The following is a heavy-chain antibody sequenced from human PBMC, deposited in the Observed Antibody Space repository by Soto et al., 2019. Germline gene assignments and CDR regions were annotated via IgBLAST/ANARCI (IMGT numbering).Heavy chain of an antibody. CDR3: ARGAMGNYYNDF. CDR2: IKGDGIST. CDR1: GFTFSSYW. Sequence: EVQLVESGGGLVQSGGSLRLSCAASGFTFSSYWMHWVRQAPGKGLVWVSRIKGDGISTNHADSVKVRFNISRDNAKDTVFLQMNGLSADDTAVYDCARGAMGNYYNDFWGQGTLVTVCS. D-gene: IGHD3-10*01. V-gene: IGHV3-74*01. J-gene: IGHJ4*02.